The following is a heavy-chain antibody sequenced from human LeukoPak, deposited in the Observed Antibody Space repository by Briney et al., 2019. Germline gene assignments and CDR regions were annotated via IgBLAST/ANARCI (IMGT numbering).Heavy chain of an antibody. J-gene: IGHJ4*02. V-gene: IGHV4-61*02. CDR2: IYTSGST. Sequence: PSETLSLTCTVSGGSISSGSYYWSWIRQPAGKGLEWIGRIYTSGSTNYNPSLKSRVTISVDTSKNQFSLKLSSVTAADTAVYYCAREPYGGNGYYQYYFDYWGQGTLVTVSS. D-gene: IGHD4-23*01. CDR1: GGSISSGSYY. CDR3: AREPYGGNGYYQYYFDY.